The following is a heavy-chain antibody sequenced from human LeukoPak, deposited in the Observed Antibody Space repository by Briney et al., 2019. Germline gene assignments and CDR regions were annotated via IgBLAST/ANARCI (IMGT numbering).Heavy chain of an antibody. CDR1: GYTFTSYY. D-gene: IGHD5/OR15-5a*01. V-gene: IGHV1-46*01. CDR2: INPSGGST. J-gene: IGHJ6*02. CDR3: ARESDLPAMDV. Sequence: ASVKVSCKASGYTFTSYYMHWVRQAPGQGLEWMGIINPSGGSTSYAQKFQGRVTMTTDTSTSTAYMELRSLRSDDTAVYYCARESDLPAMDVWGQGTTVTVSS.